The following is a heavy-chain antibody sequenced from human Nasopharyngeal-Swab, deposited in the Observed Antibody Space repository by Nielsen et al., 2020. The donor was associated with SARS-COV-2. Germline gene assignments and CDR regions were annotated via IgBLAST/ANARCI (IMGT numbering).Heavy chain of an antibody. CDR2: ISYTGTAI. J-gene: IGHJ4*02. CDR1: GFSFNDHY. Sequence: GGSLRLSCAASGFSFNDHYMNWIRLAPGRGLEWVVYISYTGTAIEYADSVKGRFTISRDTSKKSLFLQMSSLRVEDTAVYYCARGLLINSHFFDSWGQGTLVTVSS. V-gene: IGHV3-11*01. CDR3: ARGLLINSHFFDS. D-gene: IGHD3-10*01.